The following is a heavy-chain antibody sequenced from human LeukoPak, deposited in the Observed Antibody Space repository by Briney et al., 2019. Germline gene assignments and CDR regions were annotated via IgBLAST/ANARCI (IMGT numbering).Heavy chain of an antibody. CDR2: INHSGST. CDR3: AREGYSGYRRGPPPDY. Sequence: SGTLSLTCAVSGGSISSSNWWSWIRQPPGKGLEWIGEINHSGSTNYNPSLKSRVTISVDTSKNQFSLKLSSVTAADTAVYYCAREGYSGYRRGPPPDYWGQGTLVTVSS. D-gene: IGHD5-12*01. V-gene: IGHV4-4*02. CDR1: GGSISSSNW. J-gene: IGHJ4*02.